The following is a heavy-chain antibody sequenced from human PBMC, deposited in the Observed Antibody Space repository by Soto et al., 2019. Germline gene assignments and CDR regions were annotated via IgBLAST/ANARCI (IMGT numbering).Heavy chain of an antibody. CDR1: GGSIISSNFY. V-gene: IGHV4-39*01. D-gene: IGHD3-10*02. CDR3: ARHVRGAVTMNWFDP. J-gene: IGHJ5*02. Sequence: QLQESGPGLVKPSETLSLTCTVSGGSIISSNFYWGWIRQPPGKGLEWIGSVEHGGSTYDNPSLKSRVTLSPDTSKNQFSLKLTSVTAADTAIYYCARHVRGAVTMNWFDPWGHGTLVTVSS. CDR2: VEHGGST.